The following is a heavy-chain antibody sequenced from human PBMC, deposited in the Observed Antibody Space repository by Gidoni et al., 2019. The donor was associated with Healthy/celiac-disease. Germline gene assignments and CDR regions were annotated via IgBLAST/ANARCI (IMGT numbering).Heavy chain of an antibody. CDR1: GGSFSGYY. J-gene: IGHJ6*02. V-gene: IGHV4-34*01. Sequence: QVQLQQWGAGLLKPSETLSLTCAVYGGSFSGYYWSWIRQPPGKGLEWIGEINHSGSTNYNPSLKSRVTISVDTSKNQFSLKLSSVTAADTAVYYCARVFELAAGTYGYYYYGMDVWGQGTTVTVSS. CDR2: INHSGST. CDR3: ARVFELAAGTYGYYYYGMDV. D-gene: IGHD6-13*01.